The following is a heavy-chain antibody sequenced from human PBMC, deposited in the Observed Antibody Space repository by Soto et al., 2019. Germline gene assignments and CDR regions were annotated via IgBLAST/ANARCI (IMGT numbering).Heavy chain of an antibody. CDR3: ARDLDGSGSYYTDY. CDR2: ISAYNGNT. Sequence: ASVKVSCKASGYMFVTYGINWVRQAPGQGLEWMGWISAYNGNTKYAQNLQGRVTMTTDASTSTAYMEVRSLRSDDTAVYYCARDLDGSGSYYTDYWRPRTLVTVSS. D-gene: IGHD3-10*01. CDR1: GYMFVTYG. V-gene: IGHV1-18*01. J-gene: IGHJ4*02.